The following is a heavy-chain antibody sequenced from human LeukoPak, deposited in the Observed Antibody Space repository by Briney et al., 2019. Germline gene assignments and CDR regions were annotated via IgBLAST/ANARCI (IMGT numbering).Heavy chain of an antibody. V-gene: IGHV4-4*07. J-gene: IGHJ4*02. Sequence: SETLSLTCTVSGGPISSYYWSWIRQPGGKGLEWIGRINASGSTNYNPSLKSRVTMSVDTSKNQFSLNLSFVTAADTAVYYCARGPAGSYFHVPDYWGQGTLVTVSS. CDR3: ARGPAGSYFHVPDY. CDR2: INASGST. CDR1: GGPISSYY. D-gene: IGHD3-10*01.